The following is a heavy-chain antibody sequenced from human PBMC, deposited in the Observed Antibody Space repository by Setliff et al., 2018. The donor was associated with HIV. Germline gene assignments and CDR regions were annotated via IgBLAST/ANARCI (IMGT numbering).Heavy chain of an antibody. CDR3: AKVIATSGYYGYYFDY. J-gene: IGHJ4*02. CDR2: ISGNGGST. Sequence: PGGSLRLSCAASGFTFSSYAMHWVRQAPGKGLEWVSGISGNGGSTYYADSMRGRFTISKDISNKTLYLHMNTLRAEDTAVYYCAKVIATSGYYGYYFDYWGQGSLVTVSS. V-gene: IGHV3-23*01. CDR1: GFTFSSYA. D-gene: IGHD3-3*01.